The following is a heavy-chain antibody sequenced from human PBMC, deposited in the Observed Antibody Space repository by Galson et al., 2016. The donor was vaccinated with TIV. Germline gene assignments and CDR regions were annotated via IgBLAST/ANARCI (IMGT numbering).Heavy chain of an antibody. Sequence: SVKVSCKASGDIFSSYAITWVRQAPGQGLEWMGGVIPIFGTSNYAQKFQGRVTIAADDSTGTAYMELSGLRSEDTAFYYCVKDSLLYYDSSGHYSHWGQGTLVTVSS. J-gene: IGHJ4*02. CDR3: VKDSLLYYDSSGHYSH. CDR2: VIPIFGTS. D-gene: IGHD3-22*01. V-gene: IGHV1-69*13. CDR1: GDIFSSYA.